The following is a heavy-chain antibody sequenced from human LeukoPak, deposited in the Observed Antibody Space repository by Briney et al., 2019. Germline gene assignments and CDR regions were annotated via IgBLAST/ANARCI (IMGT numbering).Heavy chain of an antibody. J-gene: IGHJ4*02. CDR1: GFTFSSYA. CDR2: ISASGDKT. CDR3: AKDYGSGSYYSVGDFDY. V-gene: IGHV3-23*01. D-gene: IGHD3-10*01. Sequence: GGSLRPSCAASGFTFSSYAMSWVRQAPGKGLEWVSSISASGDKTYNADSVKGRFTISRDNSKNTLYLQINSLRAEDTAIYYCAKDYGSGSYYSVGDFDYWGQGTLVTVSS.